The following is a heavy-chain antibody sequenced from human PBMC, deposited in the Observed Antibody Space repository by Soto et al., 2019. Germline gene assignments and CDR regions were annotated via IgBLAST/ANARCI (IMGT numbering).Heavy chain of an antibody. J-gene: IGHJ6*02. V-gene: IGHV3-23*05. CDR2: IDANSRKI. CDR3: TKWDEYADV. D-gene: IGHD1-26*01. CDR1: GFAFGTYG. Sequence: GGSLRLSCAASGFAFGTYGTTWVRQAPGRGLEWVSGIDANSRKIFYADSVRGRFIISRDNSKSMLYLQMNSLRDEDTAIYYGTKWDEYADVWGQGTTVTVSS.